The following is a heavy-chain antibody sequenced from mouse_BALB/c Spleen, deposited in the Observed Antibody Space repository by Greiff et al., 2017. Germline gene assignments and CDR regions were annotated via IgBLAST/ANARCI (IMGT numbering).Heavy chain of an antibody. CDR1: GFSLTSYD. D-gene: IGHD1-1*01. Sequence: QVQLKQSGPGLVAPSQSLSITCTVSGFSLTSYDISWIRQPPGKGLEWLGVIWTGGGTNYNSAFMSRLSISKDNSKSQVFLKMNSLQTDDTAIYYCVRDYGSSGFAYWGQGTLVTVSA. CDR3: VRDYGSSGFAY. CDR2: IWTGGGT. J-gene: IGHJ3*01. V-gene: IGHV2-9-2*01.